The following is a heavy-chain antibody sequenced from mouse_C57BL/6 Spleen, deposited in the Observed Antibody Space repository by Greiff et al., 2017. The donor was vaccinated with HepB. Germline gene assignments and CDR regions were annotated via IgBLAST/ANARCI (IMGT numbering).Heavy chain of an antibody. CDR1: GYTFTSYW. J-gene: IGHJ2*01. CDR3: VANWDPFDY. D-gene: IGHD4-1*01. CDR2: IYPGSGST. V-gene: IGHV1-55*01. Sequence: QVHVKQPGAELVKPGASVKMSCKASGYTFTSYWITWVKQRPGQGLEWIGDIYPGSGSTNYNEKFKSKATLTVDTSSSTAYMQLSSLTSEDSAVYYCVANWDPFDYWGQGTTLTVSS.